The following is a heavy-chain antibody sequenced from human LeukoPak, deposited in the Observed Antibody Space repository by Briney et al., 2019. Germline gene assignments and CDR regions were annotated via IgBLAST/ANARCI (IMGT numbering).Heavy chain of an antibody. Sequence: PSETLSLTCAVYGGSFSGYYWSWIRQPPGKGLEWIGEINHSGSTNYNPSLKSRVTISVDTSKNQFSLKLSSVTAADTAVYYCARGFSRPVLYCNWFDPWGQGTLVTVSS. J-gene: IGHJ5*02. CDR2: INHSGST. D-gene: IGHD2-15*01. CDR1: GGSFSGYY. CDR3: ARGFSRPVLYCNWFDP. V-gene: IGHV4-34*01.